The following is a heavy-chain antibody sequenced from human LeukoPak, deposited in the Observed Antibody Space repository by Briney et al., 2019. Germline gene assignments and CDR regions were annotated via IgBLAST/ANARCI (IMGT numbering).Heavy chain of an antibody. V-gene: IGHV3-21*01. J-gene: IGHJ4*02. CDR1: GFTFSSYA. D-gene: IGHD3-16*01. CDR2: ISSSSSYI. Sequence: PGGSLRLSCAASGFTFSSYAMHWVRQAPGKGLEWVSSISSSSSYIYYADSVKGRFTISRDNAKNSLHLQMNSLRAEDTAVYYCAREGWDYYDYVWGSQSTLDYWGQGTLVTVSS. CDR3: AREGWDYYDYVWGSQSTLDY.